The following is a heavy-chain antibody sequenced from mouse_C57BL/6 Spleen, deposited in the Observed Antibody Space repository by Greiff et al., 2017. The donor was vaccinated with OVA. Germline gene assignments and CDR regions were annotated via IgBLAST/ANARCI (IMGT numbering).Heavy chain of an antibody. D-gene: IGHD1-1*01. Sequence: EVKLMESGPELVKPGASVKISCKASGYTFTDYYMNWVKQSHGKSLEWIGDINPNNGGTSYNQKFKGKATLTVDKSSSTAYMELRSLTSEDSAVYYCARKADYYGSSGFAYWGQGTLVTVSA. CDR3: ARKADYYGSSGFAY. J-gene: IGHJ3*01. CDR1: GYTFTDYY. V-gene: IGHV1-26*01. CDR2: INPNNGGT.